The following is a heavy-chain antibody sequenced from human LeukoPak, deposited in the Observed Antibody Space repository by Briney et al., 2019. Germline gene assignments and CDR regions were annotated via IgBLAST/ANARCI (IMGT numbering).Heavy chain of an antibody. D-gene: IGHD5-24*01. CDR2: IYYSGST. V-gene: IGHV4-59*12. J-gene: IGHJ3*02. CDR1: GGSISSYY. Sequence: SETLSLTCTVSGGSISSYYWSWIRQPPGKGLEWIGYIYYSGSTNYNPSLKSRVTISVDTSKNQFSLKLSSVTAADTAVYYCASTDGSDPGTDAFDIWGQGTMVTVSS. CDR3: ASTDGSDPGTDAFDI.